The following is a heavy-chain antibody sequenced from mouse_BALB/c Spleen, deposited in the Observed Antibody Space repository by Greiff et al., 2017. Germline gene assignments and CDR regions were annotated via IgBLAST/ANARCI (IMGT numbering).Heavy chain of an antibody. D-gene: IGHD1-1*01. CDR3: ASLLPGVYFDY. V-gene: IGHV5-6*02. J-gene: IGHJ2*01. CDR1: GFTFSSYG. CDR2: ISSGGSYT. Sequence: DVMLVESGGDLVKPGGSLKLSCAASGFTFSSYGMSWVRQTPDKRLEWVATISSGGSYTYYPDSVKGRFTISRDNAKNTLYLQMSSLKSEDTAMYYCASLLPGVYFDYWGQGTTLTVSS.